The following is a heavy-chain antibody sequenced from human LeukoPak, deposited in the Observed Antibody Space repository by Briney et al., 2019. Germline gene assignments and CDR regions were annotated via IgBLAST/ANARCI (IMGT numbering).Heavy chain of an antibody. D-gene: IGHD4-17*01. V-gene: IGHV1-46*01. CDR1: GYTFTSYY. CDR2: INPSGGST. CDR3: ARGGLQDYGDKVYMDV. J-gene: IGHJ6*03. Sequence: GASVKVSCKASGYTFTSYYMHWVRQAPGQGLEWMGIINPSGGSTSYAQKFQGRVTMTRDMSTSTVYIELSSLRSEDTAVYYCARGGLQDYGDKVYMDVWGKGTTVTVSS.